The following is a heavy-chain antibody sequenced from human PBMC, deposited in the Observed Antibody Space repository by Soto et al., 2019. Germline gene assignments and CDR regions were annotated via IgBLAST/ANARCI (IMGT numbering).Heavy chain of an antibody. J-gene: IGHJ4*02. CDR2: IYGGGNGP. Sequence: EVQVLESGGVLVQPGGSLRLSCAATGFTFSDFAMSWVRQAPGKGLEWVSRIYGGGNGPHYADSVKGRVTTSRDNSKNTLYLQMNSLRAEDTAVYYCAKMEGMDPWAYSFDYWGQGTLVTVSS. CDR3: AKMEGMDPWAYSFDY. CDR1: GFTFSDFA. D-gene: IGHD2-2*03. V-gene: IGHV3-23*01.